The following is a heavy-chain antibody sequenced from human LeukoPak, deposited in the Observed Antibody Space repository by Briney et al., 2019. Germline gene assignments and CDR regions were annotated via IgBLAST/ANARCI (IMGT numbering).Heavy chain of an antibody. CDR1: GFTFSDYY. V-gene: IGHV3-11*01. Sequence: GGSLRLSCAASGFTFSDYYMSWIRQAPGKGLEWVSYISSSGSTIYYADSVKGRFTISRDNAKNSLYLQMNSLRAEDTAVCYCARAVDYGDYGYFDYWGQGTLVTVPS. J-gene: IGHJ4*02. D-gene: IGHD4-17*01. CDR2: ISSSGSTI. CDR3: ARAVDYGDYGYFDY.